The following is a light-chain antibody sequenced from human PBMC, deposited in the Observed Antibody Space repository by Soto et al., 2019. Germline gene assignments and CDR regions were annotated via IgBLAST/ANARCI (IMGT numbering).Light chain of an antibody. Sequence: DIQMTQSPSTLSASVGDRVTITCRASQSISSWLAWYQQKPGKAPKLLIYKASSLESGVPSRFSGSGSGTEFTLTISSLQPDDFATYYSQQYNTWTFGQGTKVEIK. CDR2: KAS. V-gene: IGKV1-5*03. J-gene: IGKJ1*01. CDR1: QSISSW. CDR3: QQYNTWT.